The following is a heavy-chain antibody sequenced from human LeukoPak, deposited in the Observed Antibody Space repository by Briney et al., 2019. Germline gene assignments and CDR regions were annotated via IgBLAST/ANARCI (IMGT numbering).Heavy chain of an antibody. CDR2: IYYSGST. V-gene: IGHV4-39*01. D-gene: IGHD3-16*01. CDR3: ARRRKGGRWFDP. CDR1: GGSISSTSYY. J-gene: IGHJ5*02. Sequence: SETLSLTCTVSGGSISSTSYYCWGWIRQPPGKGLEWIGSIYYSGSTYYNPSLKSRVTISVDTSKSQFSLKLNTVTAADTAVYYCARRRKGGRWFDPWGQGTLVTVSS.